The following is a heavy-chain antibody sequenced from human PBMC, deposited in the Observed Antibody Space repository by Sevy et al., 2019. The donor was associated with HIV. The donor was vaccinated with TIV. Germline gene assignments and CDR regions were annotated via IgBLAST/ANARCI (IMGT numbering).Heavy chain of an antibody. D-gene: IGHD3-3*01. J-gene: IGHJ6*02. CDR3: TTDHPYRHYDFWSGYSPYYYYYGMDV. CDR2: IKSKTDGGTT. Sequence: GSLRLSCAASGFTFSNAWMNWVRQAPGKGLEWVGRIKSKTDGGTTDYAAPVKGRFTISRDDSKNTLYLQMNSLKTEDTAVYYCTTDHPYRHYDFWSGYSPYYYYYGMDVWGQGTTVTVSS. V-gene: IGHV3-15*07. CDR1: GFTFSNAW.